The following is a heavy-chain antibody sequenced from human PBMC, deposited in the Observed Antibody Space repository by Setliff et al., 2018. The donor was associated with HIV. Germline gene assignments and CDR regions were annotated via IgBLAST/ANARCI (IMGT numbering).Heavy chain of an antibody. V-gene: IGHV3-7*03. J-gene: IGHJ3*01. CDR3: ARVAGDSFDV. Sequence: HPGGSLRLSCAASGFTFSSHWMSWVRQAPGKGLEWVANIKEDGSEKYYVDSVKGRFAISRENAKNSLYLQMNSLRADDTAVFYCARVAGDSFDVWGEGTMVTVSS. CDR1: GFTFSSHW. D-gene: IGHD6-19*01. CDR2: IKEDGSEK.